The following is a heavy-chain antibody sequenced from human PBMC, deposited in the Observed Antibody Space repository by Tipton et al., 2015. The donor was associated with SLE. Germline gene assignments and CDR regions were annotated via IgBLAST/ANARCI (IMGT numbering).Heavy chain of an antibody. V-gene: IGHV3-23*01. J-gene: IGHJ6*02. CDR1: GFTFSSYA. Sequence: SLRLSCAASGFTFSSYAMSWVRQAPGKGLEWVSAISGSGGSTYYADSVKGRFTISRDNSKNTLYLQMNSLRAEDTAVYYCAKGSPSGYYYGMDVWGQGTTVTVS. D-gene: IGHD6-19*01. CDR2: ISGSGGST. CDR3: AKGSPSGYYYGMDV.